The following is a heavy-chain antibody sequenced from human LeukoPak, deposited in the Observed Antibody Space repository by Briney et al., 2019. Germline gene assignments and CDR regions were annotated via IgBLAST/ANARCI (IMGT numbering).Heavy chain of an antibody. J-gene: IGHJ4*02. CDR3: ATARGHSSSWYWVLDY. CDR2: ISYDGSSE. D-gene: IGHD6-13*01. CDR1: GFSFRSYA. V-gene: IGHV3-30-3*01. Sequence: GGSLRLSCAASGFSFRSYAMHWVRQAPGKGLEWVAVISYDGSSEDYADSAKGRFTISRDNSQKTLSLQMNSLRPKDTAVYYCATARGHSSSWYWVLDYWGQGTLVIVSS.